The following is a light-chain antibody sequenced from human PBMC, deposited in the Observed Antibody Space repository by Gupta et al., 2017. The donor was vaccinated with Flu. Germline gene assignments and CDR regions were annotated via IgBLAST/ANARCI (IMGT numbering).Light chain of an antibody. CDR1: SSDVGGYNY. J-gene: IGLJ2*01. V-gene: IGLV2-14*03. Sequence: QSALTQPASVSGSPGQSITISCTGSSSDVGGYNYVSWYKQHPGKAPKLMIYDVTNRPSGVSSRFSGSKSGNTASLSISELQADGEADFYCSSYTTTDTVVFGGGTKLTVL. CDR2: DVT. CDR3: SSYTTTDTVV.